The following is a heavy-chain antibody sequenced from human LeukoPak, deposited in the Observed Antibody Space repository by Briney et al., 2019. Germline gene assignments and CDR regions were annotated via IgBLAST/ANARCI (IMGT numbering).Heavy chain of an antibody. CDR1: GGSFSGYY. CDR3: ARGYPKPAFDI. V-gene: IGHV4-34*01. J-gene: IGHJ3*02. CDR2: INHSGST. Sequence: SETLSLTCAVYGGSFSGYYWSWIRQPPGKGLEWIGEINHSGSTNYNPSLKSRVTISADTSKNQFSLKLSSVTAADTAVYYCARGYPKPAFDIWGQGTMVTVSS.